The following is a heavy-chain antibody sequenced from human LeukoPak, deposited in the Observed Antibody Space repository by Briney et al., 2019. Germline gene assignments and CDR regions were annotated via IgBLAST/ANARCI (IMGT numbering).Heavy chain of an antibody. D-gene: IGHD6-13*01. CDR3: AREKQQLGSDAFDI. Sequence: PSETLSLTCAVSGGSISSSNWWSWVRQPPGKGLEWIGEIYHSGSTNYNPSLKSRVTISVDKSKNQFSLKLSSVTAADTAVYYCAREKQQLGSDAFDIWGQGTMVTVSS. CDR2: IYHSGST. J-gene: IGHJ3*02. CDR1: GGSISSSNW. V-gene: IGHV4-4*02.